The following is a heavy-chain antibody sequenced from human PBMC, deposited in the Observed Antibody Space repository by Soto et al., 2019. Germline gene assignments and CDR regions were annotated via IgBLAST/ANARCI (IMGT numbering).Heavy chain of an antibody. J-gene: IGHJ4*02. V-gene: IGHV3-23*01. CDR1: GFTFSSYA. CDR3: AKADRIWFGDGPFDY. D-gene: IGHD3-10*01. Sequence: EVQLLESGGGLVQPGGSLRLSCAASGFTFSSYAMSWVRQAPGKGLEWVSGISGSGGSTYYADSVKGRFTISRDKSKNTLYLQMNSLRAEDTAVYYCAKADRIWFGDGPFDYWGQGTLVTVSS. CDR2: ISGSGGST.